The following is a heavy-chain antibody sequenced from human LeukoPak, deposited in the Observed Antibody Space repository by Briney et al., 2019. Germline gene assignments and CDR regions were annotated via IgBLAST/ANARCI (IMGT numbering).Heavy chain of an antibody. CDR2: FYYSGST. J-gene: IGHJ3*02. D-gene: IGHD1-26*01. V-gene: IGHV4-39*01. Sequence: SPSETLSLTCTVSGGSINSRPYSWGWIRQPPGKGLEWLGSFYYSGSTYYKPSLKGRVTISVDTSKNQFSLKLSSVTAADTAVYYCARKWELRNAFDIWGQGTMVTVSS. CDR1: GGSINSRPYS. CDR3: ARKWELRNAFDI.